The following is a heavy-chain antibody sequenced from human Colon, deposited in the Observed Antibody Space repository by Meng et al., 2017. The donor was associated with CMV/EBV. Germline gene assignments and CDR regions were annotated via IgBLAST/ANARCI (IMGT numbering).Heavy chain of an antibody. CDR2: MTPNSGNT. V-gene: IGHV1-8*01. D-gene: IGHD5-12*01. Sequence: QVQLVQSGAEVKKPGASVKVSGQASGYTFTSYDINWVRQATGQGLEWMGWMTPNSGNTGYAQKFQGRVTMTRNTSISTAYMELSGLRSEDTVVYYCARENSGYDNRRGFDYWGQGALVTVSS. CDR1: GYTFTSYD. J-gene: IGHJ4*02. CDR3: ARENSGYDNRRGFDY.